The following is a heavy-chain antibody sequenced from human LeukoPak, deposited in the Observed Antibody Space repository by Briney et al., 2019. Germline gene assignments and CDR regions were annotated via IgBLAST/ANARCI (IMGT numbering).Heavy chain of an antibody. CDR1: GYTFTSYG. CDR3: ARERETDWSRWFDP. CDR2: ISAYNGNT. D-gene: IGHD1-1*01. V-gene: IGHV1-18*01. Sequence: ASVTVSFTASGYTFTSYGISWVRQAPGQGLEWMGWISAYNGNTNYAQKLQGRVTMTTDTSTSTAYMELRSLRSDDTAVYYCARERETDWSRWFDPWGQGTLVTVSS. J-gene: IGHJ5*02.